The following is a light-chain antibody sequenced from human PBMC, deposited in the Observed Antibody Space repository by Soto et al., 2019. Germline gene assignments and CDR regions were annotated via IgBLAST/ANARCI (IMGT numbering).Light chain of an antibody. CDR2: GAS. CDR1: QSVSIW. J-gene: IGKJ1*01. Sequence: DIQMTQSPSTLSASVGDRVTFTCRASQSVSIWLAWSQQKPGKAPKLLISGASTLESGVPSRFSGSGSGTEFTLTISSLQPDDFATYYCQQYKNYLTFGQGTKVEIK. V-gene: IGKV1-5*01. CDR3: QQYKNYLT.